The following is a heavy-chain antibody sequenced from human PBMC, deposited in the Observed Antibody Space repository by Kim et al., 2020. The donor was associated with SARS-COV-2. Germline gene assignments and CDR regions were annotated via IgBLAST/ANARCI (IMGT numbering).Heavy chain of an antibody. CDR1: DFTFKNFI. V-gene: IGHV3-64*01. Sequence: GGSLRLSCTGPDFTFKNFIMHWVRQAPGRGLEYVASITIDGAFTFYANSAKDRFTISRDNSKNTVYLQMASLRIDDTGIYHCASGGQQLQLSIPGDYFDFWGQGSRVTVSS. J-gene: IGHJ4*02. D-gene: IGHD6-13*01. CDR2: ITIDGAFT. CDR3: ASGGQQLQLSIPGDYFDF.